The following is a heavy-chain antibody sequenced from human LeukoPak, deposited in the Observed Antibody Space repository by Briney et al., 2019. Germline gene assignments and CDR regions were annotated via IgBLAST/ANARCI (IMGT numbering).Heavy chain of an antibody. Sequence: ASVKASCKASGYTFTSYAMHWVRQAPGQRLEWMGWINAGNGNTKYSQKFQGRVTITRDTSASTAYMELSSLRSEDTAVYYCARDSSSWIYYFDYWGQGTLVTVSS. CDR2: INAGNGNT. D-gene: IGHD6-13*01. J-gene: IGHJ4*02. CDR3: ARDSSSWIYYFDY. CDR1: GYTFTSYA. V-gene: IGHV1-3*01.